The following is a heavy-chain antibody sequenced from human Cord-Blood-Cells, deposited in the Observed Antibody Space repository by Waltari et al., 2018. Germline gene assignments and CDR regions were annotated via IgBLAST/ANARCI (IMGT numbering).Heavy chain of an antibody. V-gene: IGHV3-7*01. CDR1: GFTFSSYW. CDR2: IKQDGSEK. Sequence: GGYLRISCEASGFTFSSYWLRWVRQAPGKGLELVAHIKQDGSEKYYVDSVKGRFTISRDNAKNSLYLQMNSLRAEDTAVYYCAREGSVVALDYWGQGTLVTVSS. CDR3: AREGSVVALDY. J-gene: IGHJ4*02. D-gene: IGHD2-21*01.